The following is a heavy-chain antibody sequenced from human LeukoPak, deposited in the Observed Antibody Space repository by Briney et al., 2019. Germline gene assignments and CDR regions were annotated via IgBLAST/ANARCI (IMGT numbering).Heavy chain of an antibody. CDR1: GYTFTSYG. CDR3: ARYYDYVWGSYRSYYYYYGMDV. D-gene: IGHD3-16*02. CDR2: ISAYNGNT. J-gene: IGHJ6*04. V-gene: IGHV1-18*04. Sequence: ASVKVSCKASGYTFTSYGISWVRQAPGQGLEWMGWISAYNGNTNYAQKLQGRVTMTTDTSTSTAYMELRSLRSDDTAVYYRARYYDYVWGSYRSYYYYYGMDVWGKGTTVTVSS.